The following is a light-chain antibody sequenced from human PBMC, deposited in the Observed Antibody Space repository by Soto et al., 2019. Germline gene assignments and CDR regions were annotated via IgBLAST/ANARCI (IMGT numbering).Light chain of an antibody. Sequence: DIQMTQSPSTLSGSVGDRVTITCRASQTISSWLAWYQQKPGKAPKLLIYKASILESGVPSRFSGSGSGADFTLTFSSLQPDDFATYYCQQYNSYSWTFGQGTKVDIK. V-gene: IGKV1-5*03. J-gene: IGKJ1*01. CDR1: QTISSW. CDR2: KAS. CDR3: QQYNSYSWT.